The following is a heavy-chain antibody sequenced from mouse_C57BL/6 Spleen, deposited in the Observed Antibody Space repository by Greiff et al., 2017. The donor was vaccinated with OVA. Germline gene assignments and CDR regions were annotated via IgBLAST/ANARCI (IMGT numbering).Heavy chain of an antibody. J-gene: IGHJ2*01. V-gene: IGHV1-50*01. CDR2: IDPSDSYT. CDR1: GYTFTSYW. D-gene: IGHD1-1*01. Sequence: QVQLQQPGAELVKPGASVKLSCKASGYTFTSYWMQWVKQRPGQGLEWIGEIDPSDSYTNYNQKFKGKATLTVDTSSSTAFMQLSSLTSEDAAVYYCARRSYDPGYFDYWGQGTTLTVSS. CDR3: ARRSYDPGYFDY.